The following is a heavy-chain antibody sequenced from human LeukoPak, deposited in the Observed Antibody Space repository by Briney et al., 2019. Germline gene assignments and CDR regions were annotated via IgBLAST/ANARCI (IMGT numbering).Heavy chain of an antibody. CDR3: ATLRGGSSSGFDY. V-gene: IGHV3-21*01. J-gene: IGHJ4*02. D-gene: IGHD6-6*01. CDR2: ISSSSSYI. Sequence: GGSLRLSCAASGFTFSSYSMNWVRQAPGKGLEWVSSISSSSSYIYYADSVKGRFTISRDNAKNSLYLQMNSLRAEDTAVYYCATLRGGSSSGFDYWGQGTLVTVSP. CDR1: GFTFSSYS.